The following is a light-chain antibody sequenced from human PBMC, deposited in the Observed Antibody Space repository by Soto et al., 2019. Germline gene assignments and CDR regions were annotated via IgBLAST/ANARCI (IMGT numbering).Light chain of an antibody. CDR3: QQCDTLPFT. J-gene: IGKJ3*01. V-gene: IGKV1-33*01. CDR2: DTS. Sequence: DIQMTQSPSSLSASVGDRVTITCQASQDVKECLNWYQQKPGTAPKLLIYDTSNLDSGVPSRFSGRGSGTDFTVTISSLQPEDIATYYCQQCDTLPFTFGPGTKVDIK. CDR1: QDVKEC.